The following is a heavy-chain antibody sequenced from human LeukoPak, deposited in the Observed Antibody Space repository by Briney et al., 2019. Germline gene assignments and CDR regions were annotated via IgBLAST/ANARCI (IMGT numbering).Heavy chain of an antibody. CDR3: ARVWSEYYDILTGYQPWSTATYYFDY. CDR1: GGSISSSNW. V-gene: IGHV4-4*02. D-gene: IGHD3-9*01. J-gene: IGHJ4*02. Sequence: SETLSLTCAVSGGSISSSNWWSWVRQPPGKGLEWIGEIYHSGSTNYNPSLKSRVTISVDKSKNQFSLKLSSVTAADTAVYYCARVWSEYYDILTGYQPWSTATYYFDYWGQGTLVTVSS. CDR2: IYHSGST.